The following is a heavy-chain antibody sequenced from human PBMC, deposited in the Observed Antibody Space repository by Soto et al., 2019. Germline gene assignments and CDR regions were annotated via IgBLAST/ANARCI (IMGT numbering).Heavy chain of an antibody. V-gene: IGHV1-2*02. Sequence: ASVKVSCKASGYTFPGNYMHWVRQAPGQGLEWMALINPTSGGTNYAQKFQGRVTMTWDTSISTAYMELSRLRSDDTAIYYCARGYCSSRGCSHCFDYWGQGTLVTVSS. J-gene: IGHJ4*02. CDR2: INPTSGGT. CDR3: ARGYCSSRGCSHCFDY. D-gene: IGHD2-2*01. CDR1: GYTFPGNY.